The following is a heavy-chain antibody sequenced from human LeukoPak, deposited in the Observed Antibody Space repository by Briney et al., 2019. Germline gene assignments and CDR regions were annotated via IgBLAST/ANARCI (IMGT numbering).Heavy chain of an antibody. CDR3: AKHNCSSTSCYRDAFDI. CDR1: GGTFISYA. V-gene: IGHV1-69*06. Sequence: SVKVSCKASGGTFISYAISWVRQAPGQGLEWRGGIIPIFGTANYAQKFQGRVTITADKSTSTAYMELSSLRSEDTAVYYCAKHNCSSTSCYRDAFDIWGQGTMVTVSS. J-gene: IGHJ3*02. CDR2: IIPIFGTA. D-gene: IGHD2-2*01.